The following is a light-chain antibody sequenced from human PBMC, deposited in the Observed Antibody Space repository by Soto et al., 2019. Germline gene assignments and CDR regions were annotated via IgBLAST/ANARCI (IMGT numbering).Light chain of an antibody. CDR3: QQYDKWPIT. CDR1: HSVNSN. J-gene: IGKJ4*01. V-gene: IGKV3D-15*01. Sequence: EIVMTQSPATLSVSPGEGATLSCRASHSVNSNLAWYQQKPGQAPRLLIFGASTRPTGIPARFSGSGSGTDFTLSISSLQSEDFAVYYCQQYDKWPITFGGGTKVDIK. CDR2: GAS.